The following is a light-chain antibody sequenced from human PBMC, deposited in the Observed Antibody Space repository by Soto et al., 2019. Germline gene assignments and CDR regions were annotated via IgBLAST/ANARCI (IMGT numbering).Light chain of an antibody. Sequence: DIQLTQSPSLLSASVGDRVTITFLASQDISNFLAWFQQKPGRAPKLLIYAVFTLQSGVPSRFSGSGSGAEFTLTISSLQPEDFATYYCQQVDSYPLTFGGGTKVDNK. CDR1: QDISNF. CDR3: QQVDSYPLT. V-gene: IGKV1-9*01. CDR2: AVF. J-gene: IGKJ4*01.